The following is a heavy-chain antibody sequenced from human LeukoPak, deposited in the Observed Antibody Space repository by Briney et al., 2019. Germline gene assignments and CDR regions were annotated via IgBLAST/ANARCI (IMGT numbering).Heavy chain of an antibody. D-gene: IGHD6-6*01. Sequence: ASETLSLTCTVSGGSINSYYWSWIRQPPGKGLEWIGYIHYSGTTNYYPSLKSRVTIALDTSKNQFSLKLNSVTAADTAVYYCARFGTSSSRFFDQWGQGTLVTVSS. CDR2: IHYSGTT. V-gene: IGHV4-59*13. J-gene: IGHJ4*02. CDR3: ARFGTSSSRFFDQ. CDR1: GGSINSYY.